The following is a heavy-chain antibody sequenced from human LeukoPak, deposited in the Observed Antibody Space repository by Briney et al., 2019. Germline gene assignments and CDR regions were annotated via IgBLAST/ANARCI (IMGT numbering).Heavy chain of an antibody. CDR1: GFTFSSYG. CDR2: IWSDGNDK. CDR3: AKDSGHVVRGFYMDV. D-gene: IGHD3-10*01. Sequence: GGSLRLACAASGFTFSSYGMHWVRQAPGKGLEWVAFIWSDGNDKYYADSVKGRFTISRDNSKNTLFLQMNSLRAEDTAVYYCAKDSGHVVRGFYMDVWGKGTTVTISS. V-gene: IGHV3-30*02. J-gene: IGHJ6*03.